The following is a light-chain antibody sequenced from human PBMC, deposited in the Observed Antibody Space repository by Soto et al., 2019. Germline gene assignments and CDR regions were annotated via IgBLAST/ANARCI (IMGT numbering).Light chain of an antibody. CDR2: AAS. CDR3: QQSYSTPPT. CDR1: QSISSY. J-gene: IGKJ1*01. Sequence: DIQMTQSPSSLSASVGDRVTITCRASQSISSYLNWYQQKPGKAPKLLIYAASSLQSGVPSRFSGSGSGTDFPRTISSLQPEDFATYYCQQSYSTPPTFGQGTKVEIK. V-gene: IGKV1-39*01.